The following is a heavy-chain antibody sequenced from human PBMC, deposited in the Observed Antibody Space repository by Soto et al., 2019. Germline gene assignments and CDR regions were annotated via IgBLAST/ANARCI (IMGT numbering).Heavy chain of an antibody. CDR1: GGSISSGNYC. J-gene: IGHJ4*02. D-gene: IGHD3-10*01. Sequence: SETLSLTCTVSGGSISSGNYCWSWIRQPPGKGLEWIGYIYYSGSTYYNPSLKSRVTISVDASKNQFSLKLSSVTAADTAVYYCARSHGSGSYYNDYWGQGTLVTVSS. CDR3: ARSHGSGSYYNDY. V-gene: IGHV4-30-4*01. CDR2: IYYSGST.